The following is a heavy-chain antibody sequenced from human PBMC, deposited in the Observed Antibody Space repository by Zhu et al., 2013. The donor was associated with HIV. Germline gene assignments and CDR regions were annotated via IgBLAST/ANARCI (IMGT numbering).Heavy chain of an antibody. D-gene: IGHD4-4*01. Sequence: QVQLVQSGAEVKKPGSSVKISCKASGGTFITHAMTWVRLAPGQGLEWMGGVIPMFGTTKYAQKFQGRVTITADKFTSTLYMELNSLRFEDTAVYYCARGEGTTAITIDWFDPWGQGTLVTVSS. CDR1: GGTFITHA. V-gene: IGHV1-69*06. CDR2: VIPMFGTT. CDR3: ARGEGTTAITIDWFDP. J-gene: IGHJ5*02.